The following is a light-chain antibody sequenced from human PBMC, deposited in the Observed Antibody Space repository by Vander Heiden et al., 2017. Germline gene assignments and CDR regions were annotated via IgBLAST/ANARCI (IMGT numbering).Light chain of an antibody. CDR1: QSVSSY. J-gene: IGKJ2*01. Sequence: EIVLTQSPATLSLSPGERATLSCRASQSVSSYLAWYQQKPGQAPRLLIYDASNRATGIPARFSGSGSGTDFTLTISSLEPEDFAVYYGQQSSNWYTFGQGTKMKIK. V-gene: IGKV3-11*01. CDR2: DAS. CDR3: QQSSNWYT.